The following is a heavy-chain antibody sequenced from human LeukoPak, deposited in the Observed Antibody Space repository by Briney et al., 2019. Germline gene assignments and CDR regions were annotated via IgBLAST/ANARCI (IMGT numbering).Heavy chain of an antibody. Sequence: SETLTLTCAVSGGSISSSSYYWGWIRQPPGKGLEWIGSIYYSGSTYYNPSLKSRVTISVDTSKNQFSLNLSSVIAADTAVYYCAKIVGAPNWFDPWGQGTLVSVSS. J-gene: IGHJ5*02. D-gene: IGHD1-26*01. CDR1: GGSISSSSYY. CDR2: IYYSGST. V-gene: IGHV4-39*07. CDR3: AKIVGAPNWFDP.